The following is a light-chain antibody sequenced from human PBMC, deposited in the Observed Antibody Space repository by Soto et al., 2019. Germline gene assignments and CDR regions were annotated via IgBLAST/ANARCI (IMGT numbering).Light chain of an antibody. V-gene: IGLV2-14*03. J-gene: IGLJ1*01. CDR1: SSDIGGYNY. CDR3: SSYRASGTTHDV. CDR2: DVS. Sequence: QSALTQPASLSGSPGQSITISCTGTSSDIGGYNYVSWYQQHPGKAPKLMISDVSNRPSGVSNRFSGSKSGNTASLTISGLQAEDKADYYCSSYRASGTTHDVFGTGTKVTVL.